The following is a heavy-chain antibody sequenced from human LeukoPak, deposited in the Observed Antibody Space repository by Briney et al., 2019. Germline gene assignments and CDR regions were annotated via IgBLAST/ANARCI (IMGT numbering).Heavy chain of an antibody. CDR3: ARDVRSSSSLVY. V-gene: IGHV4-31*03. Sequence: PSETLSLTCTVSGGSISSGGYYWSWIRQHPGMGLEWIGYIYYSGSTYYNPSLKSRVTISVDTSKNQFSLKLSSVTAADTAVYYCARDVRSSSSLVYWGQGTLVTVSS. CDR1: GGSISSGGYY. D-gene: IGHD6-6*01. J-gene: IGHJ4*02. CDR2: IYYSGST.